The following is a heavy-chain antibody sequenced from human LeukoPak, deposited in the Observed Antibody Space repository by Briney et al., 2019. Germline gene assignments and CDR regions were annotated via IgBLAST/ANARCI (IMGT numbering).Heavy chain of an antibody. CDR1: GFTFSSYA. V-gene: IGHV3-30-3*01. CDR3: ARDIGGRYFAPY. Sequence: PGRSLRLSCAASGFTFSSYAMHWVRQAPGKGLEWVAVISYDGSNKYYADSVKGRFTISRDNSKNTLYLQMNSLRAEDTAVHYCARDIGGRYFAPYWGQGTLVTVSS. J-gene: IGHJ4*02. CDR2: ISYDGSNK. D-gene: IGHD3-9*01.